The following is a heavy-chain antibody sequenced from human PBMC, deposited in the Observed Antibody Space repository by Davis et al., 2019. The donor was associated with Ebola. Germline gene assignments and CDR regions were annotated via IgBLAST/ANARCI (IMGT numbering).Heavy chain of an antibody. CDR2: IIPILGIA. CDR1: GGTFSSYA. Sequence: SVKVSCKASGGTFSSYAISWVRQAPGQGLEWMGRIIPILGIANYAQKFQGRVTITADKSTSTAYMELSSLRSEDTAVYYCARANEVVVIATTSYYFDYWGQGTLVTVSS. V-gene: IGHV1-69*04. J-gene: IGHJ4*02. D-gene: IGHD2-21*01. CDR3: ARANEVVVIATTSYYFDY.